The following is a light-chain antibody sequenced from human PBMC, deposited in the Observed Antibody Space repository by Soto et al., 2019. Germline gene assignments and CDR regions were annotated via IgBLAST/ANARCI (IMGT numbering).Light chain of an antibody. CDR1: QSVRSN. CDR3: QQYNKWPTIT. V-gene: IGKV3-15*01. J-gene: IGKJ5*01. Sequence: EIVMTQSPATLSVSPGEGATLSCRASQSVRSNLAWYQQKPGQAPRLLMYGASTRATGIPARFSGSGSGTEFTLNISSLQSEDFAVYYCQQYNKWPTITFGQGTRLEIK. CDR2: GAS.